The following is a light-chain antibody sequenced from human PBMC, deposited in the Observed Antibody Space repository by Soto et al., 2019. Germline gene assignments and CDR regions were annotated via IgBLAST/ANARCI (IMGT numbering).Light chain of an antibody. CDR1: SGDIGGYDY. V-gene: IGLV2-14*01. J-gene: IGLJ1*01. CDR3: SSFTSTFTHV. Sequence: QSVLTQPASVSGSPGQSITISCAGTSGDIGGYDYVSWYQQHPGKAPKLIIFDVTDRPSGISDRFSGSKSASTASLTISGLRTEDEADYYCSSFTSTFTHVFGTGTKGTVL. CDR2: DVT.